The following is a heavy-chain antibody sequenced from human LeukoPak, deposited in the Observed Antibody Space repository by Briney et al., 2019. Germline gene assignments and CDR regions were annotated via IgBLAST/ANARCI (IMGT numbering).Heavy chain of an antibody. Sequence: GGSLRLSCAPSGFPFSSYSMNWVPRAPGRGRVGVSYISSSSSTIYYAGSVNGRFTISRDNAKNSLYLQMNSLRAEDTAVYYCARGPWFGEYNWFDPWGQGTLVTVSS. D-gene: IGHD3-10*01. V-gene: IGHV3-48*04. J-gene: IGHJ5*02. CDR2: ISSSSSTI. CDR1: GFPFSSYS. CDR3: ARGPWFGEYNWFDP.